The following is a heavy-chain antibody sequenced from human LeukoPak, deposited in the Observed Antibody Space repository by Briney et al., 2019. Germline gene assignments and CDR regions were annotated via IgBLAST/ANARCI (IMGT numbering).Heavy chain of an antibody. CDR1: GYTFTSYG. V-gene: IGHV1-18*01. D-gene: IGHD6-25*01. J-gene: IGHJ4*02. Sequence: ASVKVSCKASGYTFTSYGISWVRQAPGQGLEWMGWISAYNGNTNYAQKLQGRVTMTTDTSTSTAYMELRSLRSDDTAVYYCATASHIAAPRAAFEFWGQGTLVTVSS. CDR3: ATASHIAAPRAAFEF. CDR2: ISAYNGNT.